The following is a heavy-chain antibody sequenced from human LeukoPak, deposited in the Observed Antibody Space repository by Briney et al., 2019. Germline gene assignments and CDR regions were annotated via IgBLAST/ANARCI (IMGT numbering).Heavy chain of an antibody. V-gene: IGHV3-21*01. CDR2: ISSSSNYI. CDR1: GFTFSSYS. Sequence: GGSLRLSCAASGFTFSSYSMNWVRQAPGKGLEWVSSISSSSNYIYYADSVKGRFIISRDNAKNSLYLQMNSLRAEDTAVYFCARGISVMDYWGQGTLVTVSS. J-gene: IGHJ4*02. CDR3: ARGISVMDY.